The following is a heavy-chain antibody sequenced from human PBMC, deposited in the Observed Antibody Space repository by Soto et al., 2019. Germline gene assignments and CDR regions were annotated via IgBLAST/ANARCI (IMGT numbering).Heavy chain of an antibody. V-gene: IGHV3-23*01. CDR2: ISGSGGST. J-gene: IGHJ5*02. CDR1: GFTFSSYA. CDR3: AKGGYCSGGSCYLHWFDP. Sequence: GGSLRLSCAASGFTFSSYAMSWVRQAPGKGLEWVSAISGSGGSTYYADSVKGRFTISRDNSKNTLYLQMNSLRAEDTAVYYCAKGGYCSGGSCYLHWFDPWGQGTVVTVSS. D-gene: IGHD2-15*01.